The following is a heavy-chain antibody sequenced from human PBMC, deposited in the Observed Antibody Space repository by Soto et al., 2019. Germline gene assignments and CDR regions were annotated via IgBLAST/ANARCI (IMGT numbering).Heavy chain of an antibody. CDR3: ARDAGYCISTSCPYYYGMDV. CDR2: ISYDGSNK. V-gene: IGHV3-30-3*01. D-gene: IGHD2-2*01. CDR1: GFTFSSYA. J-gene: IGHJ6*01. Sequence: QVQLVESGGGVVQPGRSLRLSCAASGFTFSSYAMHWVRQAPGKGLEWVAVISYDGSNKYYADSVKARFTISRDNSKNTLYLQMNSLRTEDTAVYYCARDAGYCISTSCPYYYGMDVW.